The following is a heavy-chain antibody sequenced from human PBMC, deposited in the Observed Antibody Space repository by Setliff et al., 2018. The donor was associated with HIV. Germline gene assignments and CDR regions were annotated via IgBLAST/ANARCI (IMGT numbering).Heavy chain of an antibody. CDR3: ANDQWDC. CDR1: GFTFSSYA. D-gene: IGHD6-19*01. J-gene: IGHJ4*02. Sequence: PGESLKISCAASGFTFSSYAMSWVRQAPGKGLEWVTTISGSGGAIHYADSVKGRFTISRDNSKNTVHLQMNSLGAEDTAVYYCANDQWDCWGQGTLVTVSS. CDR2: ISGSGGAI. V-gene: IGHV3-23*01.